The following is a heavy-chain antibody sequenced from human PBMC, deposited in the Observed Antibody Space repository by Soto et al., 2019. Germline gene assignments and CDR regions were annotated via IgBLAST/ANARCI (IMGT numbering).Heavy chain of an antibody. J-gene: IGHJ6*03. CDR1: GGSFSGYY. Sequence: SETLSLTCAVYGGSFSGYYWSWIRQPPGKGLEWIGEINHSGSTNYNPSLKSRVTISVDTSKNQFSLKLSSVTAADTAVYYCARVQQVDEGIAATRSRIHMDVWGKGTTVTVSS. V-gene: IGHV4-34*01. CDR2: INHSGST. D-gene: IGHD6-13*01. CDR3: ARVQQVDEGIAATRSRIHMDV.